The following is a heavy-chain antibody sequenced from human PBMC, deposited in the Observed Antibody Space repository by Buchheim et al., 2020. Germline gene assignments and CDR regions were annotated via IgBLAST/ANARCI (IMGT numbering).Heavy chain of an antibody. D-gene: IGHD5-18*01. V-gene: IGHV3-23*04. Sequence: EVQLVESGGGLVQPGGSLRLSCAASGFTFSSYAMSWVRQAPGKGLEWVSAISGSGGSTYYADSVKGRFTISRDNSKNKLNLQMNSLRAEDTAVYYCAKDFAYSYGSQPSLGHYYYYYGMDVWGQGTT. CDR2: ISGSGGST. J-gene: IGHJ6*02. CDR3: AKDFAYSYGSQPSLGHYYYYYGMDV. CDR1: GFTFSSYA.